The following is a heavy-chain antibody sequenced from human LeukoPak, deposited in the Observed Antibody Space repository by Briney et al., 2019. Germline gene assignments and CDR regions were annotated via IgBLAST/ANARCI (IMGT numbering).Heavy chain of an antibody. CDR1: GGSISSSSYY. CDR3: ARERTGYSSSWYLSPEAFDI. V-gene: IGHV4-39*07. Sequence: PSETLSLTCTVSGGSISSSSYYWGWIRQPPGKGLEWIGSIYYSGSTYYNPSLKSRVTISVDTSKNQFSLKLSSVTAADTAVYYCARERTGYSSSWYLSPEAFDIWGQGTMVTVSS. D-gene: IGHD6-13*01. CDR2: IYYSGST. J-gene: IGHJ3*02.